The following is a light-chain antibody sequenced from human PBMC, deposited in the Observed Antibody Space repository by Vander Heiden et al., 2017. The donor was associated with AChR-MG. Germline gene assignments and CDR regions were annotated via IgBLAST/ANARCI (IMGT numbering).Light chain of an antibody. CDR2: NDA. Sequence: SVLTQPPSVSVAPGQTAKIPCGGHKLSSNSEHWYQHLPGQAPLFVVHNDADRPSGIPERFSGSNAGKTANLTRSRGEAGDEADYYCQVWDRNSHNPDVVFGGGTKRTVL. J-gene: IGLJ2*01. CDR3: QVWDRNSHNPDVV. CDR1: KLSSNS. V-gene: IGLV3-21*02.